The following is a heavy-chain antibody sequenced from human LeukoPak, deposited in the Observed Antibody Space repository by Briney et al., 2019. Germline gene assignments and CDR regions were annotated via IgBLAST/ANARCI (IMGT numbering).Heavy chain of an antibody. CDR3: ANGWGMASFDY. Sequence: PVGSLRLSCAASGFTFDDYAMHWVRQAPGKGLEWVSLISGEGGSTYYADSVKGRFTISRDNSKNPLYLQMNSLRTEDTALYYCANGWGMASFDYWGQGTLVTVSS. V-gene: IGHV3-43*02. D-gene: IGHD3-10*01. CDR1: GFTFDDYA. J-gene: IGHJ4*02. CDR2: ISGEGGST.